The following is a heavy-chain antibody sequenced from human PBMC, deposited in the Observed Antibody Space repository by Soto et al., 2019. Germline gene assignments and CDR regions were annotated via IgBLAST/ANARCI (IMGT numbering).Heavy chain of an antibody. V-gene: IGHV1-2*02. CDR2: INPNSGGT. CDR3: ARDWRSHDFIVVGNYGMDV. D-gene: IGHD2-2*01. J-gene: IGHJ6*02. Sequence: ASVKFSCKASGYTFTGYYMHWVRQAPGQGLEWMGWINPNSGGTNYAQKFQGRVTMTRDTSISTAYMELSRLRSDDTAVYYCARDWRSHDFIVVGNYGMDVWGQGTTVTVSS. CDR1: GYTFTGYY.